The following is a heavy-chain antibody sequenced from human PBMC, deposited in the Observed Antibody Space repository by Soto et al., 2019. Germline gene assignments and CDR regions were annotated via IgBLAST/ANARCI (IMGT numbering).Heavy chain of an antibody. CDR3: AKLDGNDFWSNYPFIDY. V-gene: IGHV3-23*01. Sequence: GGSLRLSCAASGFTFSSYAMSWVRQAPGKGLEWVSGISGSGGGTYYADSVKGRFTISRDNSKNTLFLQLNSLRAEDTAVYYCAKLDGNDFWSNYPFIDYWGQGTLVTVSS. CDR1: GFTFSSYA. D-gene: IGHD3-3*01. J-gene: IGHJ4*02. CDR2: ISGSGGGT.